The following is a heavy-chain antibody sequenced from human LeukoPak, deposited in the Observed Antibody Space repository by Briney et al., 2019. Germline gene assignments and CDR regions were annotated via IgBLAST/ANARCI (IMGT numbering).Heavy chain of an antibody. V-gene: IGHV3-30-3*01. Sequence: GGSLRLSCEASGITFSSYTFQWVRHPPGRGLEWLAVISHDGTKTYYADSVKGRFTISRDNSMNTLYLQMNNLKIEDAAVYYCARRQGGFGELLALDYWGQGTLVTVSS. D-gene: IGHD3-10*01. CDR3: ARRQGGFGELLALDY. CDR1: GITFSSYT. J-gene: IGHJ4*02. CDR2: ISHDGTKT.